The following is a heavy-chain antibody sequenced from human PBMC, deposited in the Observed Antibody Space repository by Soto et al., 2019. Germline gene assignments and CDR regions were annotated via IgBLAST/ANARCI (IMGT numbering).Heavy chain of an antibody. Sequence: GGSLRLSCAASGFTFSNAWMSWVRQAPGKGLEWVGRIKSKTDGGTTDYAAPVKGRFTISRDNSKNTLYLQMNSLRAEDTAVYYCAKSSNWNYNYYYGMDVWGQGTTVTVSS. CDR3: AKSSNWNYNYYYGMDV. V-gene: IGHV3-15*01. CDR1: GFTFSNAW. D-gene: IGHD1-1*01. CDR2: IKSKTDGGTT. J-gene: IGHJ6*02.